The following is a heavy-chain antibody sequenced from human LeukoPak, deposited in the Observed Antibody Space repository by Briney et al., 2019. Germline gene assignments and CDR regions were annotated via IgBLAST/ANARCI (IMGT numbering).Heavy chain of an antibody. CDR3: AAYDTSGDYYVSAFNL. J-gene: IGHJ3*01. D-gene: IGHD3-22*01. CDR2: IYYSGTT. Sequence: SETLSLTCTVSGGSISSGDYYWNWIRQPPGKGLEWIGYIYYSGTTYYNPSLESRVTISIDTSKNQFSLKLSSVTAEDTAVYFCAAYDTSGDYYVSAFNLWGRGTLVTVSS. CDR1: GGSISSGDYY. V-gene: IGHV4-30-4*01.